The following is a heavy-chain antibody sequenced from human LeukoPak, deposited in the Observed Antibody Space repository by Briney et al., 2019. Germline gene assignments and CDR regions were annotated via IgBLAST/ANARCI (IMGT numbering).Heavy chain of an antibody. Sequence: ASVKVSCKTSGYSFTDFGISWVRQAPGQGLEWIGWVSAYNGNTNYAQEVQGRVTMSTDTSTSTAYMELRSLRSDDTAVFYCTRDLGTYTTYGSIFFDYWGQGTLVTVSS. CDR3: TRDLGTYTTYGSIFFDY. J-gene: IGHJ4*01. V-gene: IGHV1-18*01. CDR2: VSAYNGNT. CDR1: GYSFTDFG. D-gene: IGHD3-10*01.